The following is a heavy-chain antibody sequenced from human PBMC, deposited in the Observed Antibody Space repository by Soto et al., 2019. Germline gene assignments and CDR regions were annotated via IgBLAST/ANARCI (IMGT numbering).Heavy chain of an antibody. CDR2: LHFRGYT. J-gene: IGHJ5*01. V-gene: IGHV4-59*11. CDR3: ARVRQGCSANNCYFDP. Sequence: PSETLSLTCTVSGGSIGSQYWTWVRQSPGKGLEWIGHLHFRGYTNYNPSLRSRVSVSIDSSKNQFYLNLNSVTAADTAIYYCARVRQGCSANNCYFDPWGQGTQVTVSS. CDR1: GGSIGSQY. D-gene: IGHD1-1*01.